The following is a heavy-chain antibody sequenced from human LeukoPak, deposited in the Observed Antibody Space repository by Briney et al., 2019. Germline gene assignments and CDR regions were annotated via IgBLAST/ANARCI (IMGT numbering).Heavy chain of an antibody. CDR3: AKDIAYYYGSGSYFDY. V-gene: IGHV3-9*01. D-gene: IGHD3-10*01. J-gene: IGHJ4*02. Sequence: PGGSLRLSCAASGFTFDDYAMHWVRQAPGKGLEWVSGISWNSGSIGYADSVKGRFTISRDNAKNSLYLQMNSLRAEDTALYYCAKDIAYYYGSGSYFDYWGQGTLVTVSS. CDR2: ISWNSGSI. CDR1: GFTFDDYA.